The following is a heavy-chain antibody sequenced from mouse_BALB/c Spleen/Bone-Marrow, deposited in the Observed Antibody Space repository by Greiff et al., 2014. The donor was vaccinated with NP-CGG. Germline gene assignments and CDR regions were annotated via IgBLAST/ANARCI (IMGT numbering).Heavy chain of an antibody. CDR3: TRSYGSSYEYYFDY. Sequence: VQLVESGAELVRPGASVKLSCKASGYTFTSYWINWVKQRPGQGLEWIGNIYPSDSYTNYNQKFKDKATLTVDKSSSTAYMQLSSPTSEDSAAYYCTRSYGSSYEYYFDYWGQGTTLTVSS. D-gene: IGHD1-1*01. CDR1: GYTFTSYW. J-gene: IGHJ2*01. CDR2: IYPSDSYT. V-gene: IGHV1-69*02.